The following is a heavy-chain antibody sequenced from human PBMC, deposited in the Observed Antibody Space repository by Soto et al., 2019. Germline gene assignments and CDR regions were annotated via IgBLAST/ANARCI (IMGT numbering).Heavy chain of an antibody. CDR3: ARDLPSDFWSGYSLPYGMDV. CDR1: GGSISSSNW. Sequence: SETLSLTCAVSGGSISSSNWWSWVRQPPGKGLEWIGEIYHSGSTNYNPSLKSRVTISVDKSKNQFSLKLSSVTAADTAVYYCARDLPSDFWSGYSLPYGMDVWGQGTTVTVS. D-gene: IGHD3-3*01. J-gene: IGHJ6*02. V-gene: IGHV4-4*02. CDR2: IYHSGST.